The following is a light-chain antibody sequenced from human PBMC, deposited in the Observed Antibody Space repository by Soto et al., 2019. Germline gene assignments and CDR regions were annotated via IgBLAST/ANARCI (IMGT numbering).Light chain of an antibody. CDR1: QSVSSSY. Sequence: EIVLTQSTGTLSLSPGERATLSCRASQSVSSSYLAWYQQKPDQAPRLLIYGASSRSTGIPYRFSGSGSGTDCTLTISRLEPEDCAVYYCQEYGSSPLYTLGQGTKLEIK. CDR2: GAS. J-gene: IGKJ2*01. V-gene: IGKV3-20*01. CDR3: QEYGSSPLYT.